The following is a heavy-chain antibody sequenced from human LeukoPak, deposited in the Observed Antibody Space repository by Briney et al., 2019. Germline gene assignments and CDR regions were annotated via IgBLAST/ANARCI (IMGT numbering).Heavy chain of an antibody. CDR2: IRSNGETV. CDR1: GGSVSSTNYY. V-gene: IGHV3-23*01. D-gene: IGHD1-1*01. J-gene: IGHJ4*02. Sequence: PSETLSLTCTVSGGSVSSTNYYWGWIRQPPGKGLEWVSAIRSNGETVYNADSVKGRFTISRDNSRQTLFLQMSSLRVEDTATHYCAKGQELDDGVFDSWGQGTLVTVSS. CDR3: AKGQELDDGVFDS.